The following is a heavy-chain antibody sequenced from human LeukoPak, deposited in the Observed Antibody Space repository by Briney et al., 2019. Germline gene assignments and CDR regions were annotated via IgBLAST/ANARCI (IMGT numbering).Heavy chain of an antibody. Sequence: PSETLSLTCTVSGGSISGYFWSWIRQPPGKGLEWIGSIYYSGSTYYNPSLKSRVTISVDTSKNQFSLKLSSVTAADTAVYYCARATISYYDSSGYYEYYFDYWGQGTLVTVSS. D-gene: IGHD3-22*01. CDR1: GGSISGYF. J-gene: IGHJ4*02. CDR2: IYYSGST. CDR3: ARATISYYDSSGYYEYYFDY. V-gene: IGHV4-59*05.